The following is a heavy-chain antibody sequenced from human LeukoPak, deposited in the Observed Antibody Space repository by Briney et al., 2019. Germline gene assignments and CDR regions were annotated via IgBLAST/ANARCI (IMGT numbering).Heavy chain of an antibody. CDR1: GGTISNYV. CDR2: IIPIFTTA. J-gene: IGHJ3*01. Sequence: GASVKVSCKAAGGTISNYVISWVRQAPGQGLEWMGGIIPIFTTANYAQKFQGRVTITADKSTSTAYMELSSLRSEDTAVYYCARGPPVGPFDLWGQGTMVTVSS. CDR3: ARGPPVGPFDL. V-gene: IGHV1-69*06. D-gene: IGHD1-26*01.